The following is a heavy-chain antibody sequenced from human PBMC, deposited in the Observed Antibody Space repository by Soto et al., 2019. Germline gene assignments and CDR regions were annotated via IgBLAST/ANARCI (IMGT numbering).Heavy chain of an antibody. Sequence: GASVKVSCKASGGTFSSYAMSWVRQAPGKGLEWVSAISGSGGSTYYADSVKGRFTISRDNSKNTLYLQMNSLRAEDTAVYYCAKDFLNYSWGQGTLVTVSS. V-gene: IGHV3-23*01. J-gene: IGHJ4*02. CDR1: GGTFSSYA. CDR3: AKDFLNYS. CDR2: ISGSGGST.